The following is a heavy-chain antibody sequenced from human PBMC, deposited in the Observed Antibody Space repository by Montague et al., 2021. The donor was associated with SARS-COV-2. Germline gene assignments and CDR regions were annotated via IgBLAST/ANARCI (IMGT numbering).Heavy chain of an antibody. CDR3: AKDQGQLWFNELSGNWLDP. CDR1: GFIFSNYA. CDR2: ISSDGDHK. V-gene: IGHV3-30-3*02. J-gene: IGHJ5*02. D-gene: IGHD3-10*01. Sequence: SLRLSCAGSGFIFSNYAMHWVRQAPGKGPEWLAVISSDGDHKYYADSVQGRLTISRDNSKKTLYLQVNSLRPEDTAVYFCAKDQGQLWFNELSGNWLDPWGQGTLVTVSP.